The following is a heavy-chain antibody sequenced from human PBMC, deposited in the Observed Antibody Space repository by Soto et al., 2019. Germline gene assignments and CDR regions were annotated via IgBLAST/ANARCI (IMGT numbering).Heavy chain of an antibody. D-gene: IGHD3-22*01. CDR2: ISGSGGST. CDR3: AKEASLYYYDSSGYLF. CDR1: GFTFSSYA. Sequence: EVQLLESGGGLVQPGGSLRLSCTASGFTFSSYAMSWVRQAPGKGLEWVSAISGSGGSTYYADSVKGRFTISRDNSKNTLYLQMNSLRAEDTAVYYCAKEASLYYYDSSGYLFWGQGTLVTVSS. V-gene: IGHV3-23*01. J-gene: IGHJ4*02.